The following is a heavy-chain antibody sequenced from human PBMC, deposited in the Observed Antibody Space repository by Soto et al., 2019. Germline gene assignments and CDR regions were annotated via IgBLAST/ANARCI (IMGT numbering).Heavy chain of an antibody. V-gene: IGHV3-48*02. CDR3: ARDQGVEGWLLPSEDY. J-gene: IGHJ4*02. CDR2: ISSSSSTI. CDR1: GFTFSSYS. Sequence: GGSLRLSCAASGFTFSSYSMNWVRQAPGKGLEWVSYISSSSSTIYYADSVKGRFTISRDNAKNSLYLQMNSLRDEDTAVYYCARDQGVEGWLLPSEDYWGQGTLVTVSS. D-gene: IGHD3-22*01.